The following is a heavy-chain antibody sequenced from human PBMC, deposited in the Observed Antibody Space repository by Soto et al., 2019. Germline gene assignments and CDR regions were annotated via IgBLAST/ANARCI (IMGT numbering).Heavy chain of an antibody. J-gene: IGHJ6*02. CDR2: IKQDGSEK. Sequence: PGGSLRLSCAASGFTFSSYWMSWVRQAPGKGLEWVANIKQDGSEKYYVDSVKGRFTISRDNAKNSLYLQMNSLRAEDTAVYYCASLLGLDSKGWYRNYYYYGMDVWGQGTTVTVSS. CDR3: ASLLGLDSKGWYRNYYYYGMDV. CDR1: GFTFSSYW. V-gene: IGHV3-7*03. D-gene: IGHD6-19*01.